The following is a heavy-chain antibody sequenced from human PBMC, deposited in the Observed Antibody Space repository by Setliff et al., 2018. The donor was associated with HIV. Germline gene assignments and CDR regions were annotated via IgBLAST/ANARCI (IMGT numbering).Heavy chain of an antibody. Sequence: PGGSLRLSCAASGFTFNTYSIHWVRQAPGKGLEWVAVISDDGGQTYYAGSVKGRFTIFRDNSKNTMYLQMHGLRGEDTAVYYCAREKGNTPTAYYLDYWGQGTLVTVSS. V-gene: IGHV3-30*04. CDR1: GFTFNTYS. J-gene: IGHJ4*02. CDR2: ISDDGGQT. D-gene: IGHD3-10*01. CDR3: AREKGNTPTAYYLDY.